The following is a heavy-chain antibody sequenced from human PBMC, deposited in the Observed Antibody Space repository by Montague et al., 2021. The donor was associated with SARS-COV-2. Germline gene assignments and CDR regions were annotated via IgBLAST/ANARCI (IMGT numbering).Heavy chain of an antibody. V-gene: IGHV6-1*01. J-gene: IGHJ6*02. Sequence: CAISGDSDGSDKARCSWVKQSPASDFQWLGIRYYMSKWNNDYAVSVRGRVTINPDTSKNQFSLQLNSVTPEDTAIYYCTSGREGNYNVMDVWGQGTTVTVSS. CDR1: GDSDGSDKAR. CDR3: TSGREGNYNVMDV. CDR2: RYYMSKWNN. D-gene: IGHD1-1*01.